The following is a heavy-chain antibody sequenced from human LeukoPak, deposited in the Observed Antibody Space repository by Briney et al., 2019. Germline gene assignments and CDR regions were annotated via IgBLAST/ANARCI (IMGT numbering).Heavy chain of an antibody. V-gene: IGHV4-59*01. D-gene: IGHD6-13*01. CDR3: ARANRAVAAALDY. J-gene: IGHJ4*02. CDR1: GGSIYTYY. Sequence: SETLSLTCSVSGGSIYTYYWSWIRQSPGKGLEWIGYIDHSGSTNYNPSLKSRVTISVDTSKNQFSLKLSSVTAADTAVYYCARANRAVAAALDYWGQGALVTVSS. CDR2: IDHSGST.